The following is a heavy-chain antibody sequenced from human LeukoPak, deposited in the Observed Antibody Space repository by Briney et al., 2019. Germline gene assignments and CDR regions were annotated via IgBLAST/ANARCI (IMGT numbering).Heavy chain of an antibody. J-gene: IGHJ4*02. CDR3: AKDRPPGSSGYYQLIDY. CDR2: ISGSGGST. D-gene: IGHD3-22*01. Sequence: GGSLRLSCAASGFTFSSYAMSWVRQAPGKGLEWVSAISGSGGSTYYADSVKGRFTISRDNSENTLYLQMNSLRAEDTAVYYCAKDRPPGSSGYYQLIDYWGQGTLVTVSS. V-gene: IGHV3-23*01. CDR1: GFTFSSYA.